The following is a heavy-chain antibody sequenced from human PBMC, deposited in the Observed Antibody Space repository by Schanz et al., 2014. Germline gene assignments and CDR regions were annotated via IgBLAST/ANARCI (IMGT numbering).Heavy chain of an antibody. CDR1: GFTFSSYA. CDR3: ARGTDWNLHY. D-gene: IGHD1-1*01. J-gene: IGHJ4*02. CDR2: IGYLGDT. V-gene: IGHV3-13*01. Sequence: VQLVESGGGVVQFGRSLRLSCAASGFTFSSYAMHWVRQAPGKGLEWVSTIGYLGDTYYPDSVKGRFTVSRDSGQNSLYLQMNSLRAGDTAVYYCARGTDWNLHYWGQGALVTVSS.